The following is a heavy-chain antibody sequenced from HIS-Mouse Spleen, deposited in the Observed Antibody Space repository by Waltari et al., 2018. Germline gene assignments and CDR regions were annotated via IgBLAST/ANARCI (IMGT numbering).Heavy chain of an antibody. CDR1: AGTFSSYA. V-gene: IGHV1-69*01. CDR2: IIPIFGTA. Sequence: QVQLVQSGAEVKKPGSSVKVSCKASAGTFSSYAITRLRQAPGQGPEWMGGIIPIFGTANYAQKFQGRVTITADESTSTAYMELSSLRSEDTAVYYCATHDYGDLYYGMDVWGQGTTVTVSS. J-gene: IGHJ6*02. D-gene: IGHD4-17*01. CDR3: ATHDYGDLYYGMDV.